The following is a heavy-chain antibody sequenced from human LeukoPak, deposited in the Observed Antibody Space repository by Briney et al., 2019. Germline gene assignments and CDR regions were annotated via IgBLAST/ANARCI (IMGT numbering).Heavy chain of an antibody. CDR3: PRMNGEVRGVITNNWFDP. Sequence: SSETLSLTCTVSGGSTSSYSWSWIRQPPGKGLEWVGYIYYSGSPNYNRSLKSQVTISVDTSKNQFSLKLRSVTAADTAVYYCPRMNGEVRGVITNNWFDPWGQGTLATVSS. D-gene: IGHD3-10*01. J-gene: IGHJ5*02. CDR1: GGSTSSYS. CDR2: IYYSGSP. V-gene: IGHV4-59*01.